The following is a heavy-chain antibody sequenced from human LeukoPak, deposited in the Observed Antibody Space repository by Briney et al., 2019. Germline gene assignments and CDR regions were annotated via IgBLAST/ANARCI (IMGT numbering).Heavy chain of an antibody. D-gene: IGHD2-2*01. V-gene: IGHV3-23*01. CDR1: GFTFSSYA. CDR3: AKDLVTDIVVVPAAMQTYFDY. J-gene: IGHJ4*02. Sequence: GGSLRLSCAASGFTFSSYAMSWVRQAPGKGLEWVSAISGSGGSTYYADSVQGRFTISRDNSKNTLYLQMNSLRAEDTAVYYCAKDLVTDIVVVPAAMQTYFDYWGQGTLVTVSS. CDR2: ISGSGGST.